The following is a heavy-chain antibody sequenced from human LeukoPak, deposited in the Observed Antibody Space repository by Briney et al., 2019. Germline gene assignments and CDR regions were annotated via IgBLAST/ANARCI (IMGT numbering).Heavy chain of an antibody. CDR3: ARDEYEYAGWFDP. CDR2: ISSTGGTT. Sequence: GGSLRLSCVASGLTFSNYGISWVRQAPGKGLEWVSAISSTGGTTYYADSVKGHFTISRDNSKNTLYLQMNSLRVEDTAVYYCARDEYEYAGWFDPWGQGTLVTVSS. CDR1: GLTFSNYG. V-gene: IGHV3-23*01. D-gene: IGHD5-12*01. J-gene: IGHJ5*02.